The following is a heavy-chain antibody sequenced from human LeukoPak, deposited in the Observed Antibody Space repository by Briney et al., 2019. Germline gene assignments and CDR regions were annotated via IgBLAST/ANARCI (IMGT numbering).Heavy chain of an antibody. D-gene: IGHD2-2*01. V-gene: IGHV1-18*01. CDR1: GGTFSSYA. Sequence: ASVKVSCKASGGTFSSYAISWVRQAPGQGLEWMGWINAYNGNTNYAQKLQGRVTMTTDTSTSTAYMELRSLRSDDTAVYYCARDFDIVVVPAAIGDAFDIWGQGTMVTVSS. CDR3: ARDFDIVVVPAAIGDAFDI. J-gene: IGHJ3*02. CDR2: INAYNGNT.